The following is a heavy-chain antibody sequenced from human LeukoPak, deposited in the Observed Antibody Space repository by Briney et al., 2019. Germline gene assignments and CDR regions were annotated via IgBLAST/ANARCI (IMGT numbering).Heavy chain of an antibody. CDR3: AREGLVRGSSGWYEEGYFDY. CDR2: ISAYNGNT. V-gene: IGHV1-18*01. D-gene: IGHD6-19*01. CDR1: GYTYTSYG. Sequence: ASVKVSCKASGYTYTSYGISCVRQAPGQRLEWMGWISAYNGNTNYAQKLQGRVTMTTDTSTSTAYMELRSLRSDDTAVYYCAREGLVRGSSGWYEEGYFDYWGQGTLVTVSS. J-gene: IGHJ4*02.